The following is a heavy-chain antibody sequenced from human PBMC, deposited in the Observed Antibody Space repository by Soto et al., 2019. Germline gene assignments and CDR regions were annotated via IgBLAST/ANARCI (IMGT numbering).Heavy chain of an antibody. Sequence: GGSLRLSCAASGFTFSSYGMHWVRQAPGKGLEWVVVIWYDGSNKYYADSVKGRFTISRDNSKNTLYLQMNSLRAEDTAVYYCARDFTDCSGGSCSGWFDPWGQGTLVTVSS. CDR1: GFTFSSYG. CDR2: IWYDGSNK. D-gene: IGHD2-15*01. J-gene: IGHJ5*02. V-gene: IGHV3-33*01. CDR3: ARDFTDCSGGSCSGWFDP.